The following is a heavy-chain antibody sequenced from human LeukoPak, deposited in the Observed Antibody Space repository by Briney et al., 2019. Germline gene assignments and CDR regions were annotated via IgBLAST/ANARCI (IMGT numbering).Heavy chain of an antibody. CDR3: ARYVIAGYCSSTSCFEEIQDDAFDI. CDR1: HYSISSNYY. CDR2: IYHSGST. J-gene: IGHJ3*02. Sequence: SETLSLTCAVSHYSISSNYYWGWIRQPPGKGLEWIGSIYHSGSTYYNPSLKSRVTISVDTSKNQFSLKLTSVTAADTAVYYCARYVIAGYCSSTSCFEEIQDDAFDIWGQGTMVTVSS. D-gene: IGHD2-2*01. V-gene: IGHV4-38-2*01.